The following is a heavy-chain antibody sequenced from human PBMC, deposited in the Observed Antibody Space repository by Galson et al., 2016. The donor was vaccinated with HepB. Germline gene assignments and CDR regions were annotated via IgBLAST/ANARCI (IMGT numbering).Heavy chain of an antibody. CDR2: ISGSAYNT. D-gene: IGHD3-10*01. V-gene: IGHV3-23*01. CDR3: ARDVAMIRGIINPFDY. J-gene: IGHJ4*02. CDR1: EFSFRSYS. Sequence: SLRLSCAASEFSFRSYSMNWVRQAPGKGPEWVSVISGSAYNTHYADSVRGRFTISRDNSQNTLYLQMNSLRAEDTAIYYCARDVAMIRGIINPFDYWGQGTLVTVSS.